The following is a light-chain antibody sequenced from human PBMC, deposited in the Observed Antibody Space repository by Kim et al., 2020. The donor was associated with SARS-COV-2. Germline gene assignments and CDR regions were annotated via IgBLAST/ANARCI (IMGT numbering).Light chain of an antibody. CDR1: SLRRYY. Sequence: VALGQTVRITCQGDSLRRYYASWYQQKPGQAPVLVIYGKNNRPSGIPDRFSGSSSGNTASLTITGAQAEDEADYYCNSRDSSGNHTFGGGTQLTVL. V-gene: IGLV3-19*01. J-gene: IGLJ2*01. CDR3: NSRDSSGNHT. CDR2: GKN.